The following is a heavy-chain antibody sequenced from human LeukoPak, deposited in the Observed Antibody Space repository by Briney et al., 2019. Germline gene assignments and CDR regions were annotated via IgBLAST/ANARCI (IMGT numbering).Heavy chain of an antibody. CDR2: IKQDGSEK. Sequence: GGSLRLSCAASGFTFSSYWMSWVRQAPGKGLEWVANIKQDGSEKCYVDSVKGRFTISRDNAENSLYLQMNSLRAEDTAVYYCARRMYYYDSSGYYSPLGYGMDVWGQGTTVTVSS. CDR1: GFTFSSYW. J-gene: IGHJ6*02. V-gene: IGHV3-7*03. D-gene: IGHD3-22*01. CDR3: ARRMYYYDSSGYYSPLGYGMDV.